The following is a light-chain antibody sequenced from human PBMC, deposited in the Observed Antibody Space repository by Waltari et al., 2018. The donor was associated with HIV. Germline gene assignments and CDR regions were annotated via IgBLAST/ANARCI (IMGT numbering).Light chain of an antibody. Sequence: EIVMTQSPATLSVSPGERVALSCMASQSVGSALAWYQQKPGQVPRLLIYGASTRATGVPARFSGSGSETEFTLTISSLQSEDFAVYYCQQYNKWPLTFGGGTKVEIK. CDR2: GAS. V-gene: IGKV3-15*01. CDR1: QSVGSA. J-gene: IGKJ4*01. CDR3: QQYNKWPLT.